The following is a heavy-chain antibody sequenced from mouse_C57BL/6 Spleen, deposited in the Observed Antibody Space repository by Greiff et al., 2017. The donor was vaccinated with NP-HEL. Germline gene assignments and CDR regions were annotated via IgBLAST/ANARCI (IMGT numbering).Heavy chain of an antibody. J-gene: IGHJ4*01. Sequence: EVKLMESGGDLVKPGGSLKLSCAASGFTFSSYGMSWVRQTPDKRLEWVATISSGGSYTYYPDSVKGRFTISRDNAKNTLYLQMSSLKSEDTAMYYCARPYGSSYDAMDYWGQGTSVTVSS. CDR1: GFTFSSYG. CDR2: ISSGGSYT. V-gene: IGHV5-6*01. CDR3: ARPYGSSYDAMDY. D-gene: IGHD1-1*01.